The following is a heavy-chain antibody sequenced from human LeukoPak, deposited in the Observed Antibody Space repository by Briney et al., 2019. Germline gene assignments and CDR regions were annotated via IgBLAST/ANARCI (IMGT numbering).Heavy chain of an antibody. J-gene: IGHJ4*02. CDR1: GFTFSSYA. CDR2: ISGSGGST. CDR3: AKDLYRAAAGTALDY. D-gene: IGHD6-13*01. Sequence: PGGSLRLSCAASGFTFSSYAMSWVRQAPGKGLEWVSAISGSGGSTHYADSVKGRFTISRDNSKNTLYLQMNSLRAEDTAVYYCAKDLYRAAAGTALDYWGQGTLVTVSS. V-gene: IGHV3-23*01.